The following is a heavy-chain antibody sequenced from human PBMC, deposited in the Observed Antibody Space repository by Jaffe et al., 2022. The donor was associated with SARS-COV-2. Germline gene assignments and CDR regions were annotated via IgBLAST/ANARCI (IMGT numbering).Heavy chain of an antibody. V-gene: IGHV3-48*02. Sequence: EVQLVESGGGLVQPGGSLRLSCAASGFTFSSYSMNWVRQAPGKGLEWVSYISSSSSTIYYADSVKGRFTISRDNAKNSLYLQMNSLRDEDTAVYYCARAHQDIVVVVAAGFDYWGQGTLVTVSS. D-gene: IGHD2-15*01. J-gene: IGHJ4*02. CDR3: ARAHQDIVVVVAAGFDY. CDR2: ISSSSSTI. CDR1: GFTFSSYS.